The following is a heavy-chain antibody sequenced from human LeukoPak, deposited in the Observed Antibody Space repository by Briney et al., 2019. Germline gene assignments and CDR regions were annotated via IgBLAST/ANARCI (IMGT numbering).Heavy chain of an antibody. D-gene: IGHD6-19*01. J-gene: IGHJ5*02. CDR3: ARSKNSSGWYNWFDP. CDR1: GGSISSYH. CDR2: IYYSGST. V-gene: IGHV4-59*01. Sequence: SETLSLTCTVSGGSISSYHWSWIRQPPGKGLECIGYIYYSGSTNYNPSLKSRVTISVDTSKNQFSLKLSSVTAADTAVYYCARSKNSSGWYNWFDPWGQGTLVTVSS.